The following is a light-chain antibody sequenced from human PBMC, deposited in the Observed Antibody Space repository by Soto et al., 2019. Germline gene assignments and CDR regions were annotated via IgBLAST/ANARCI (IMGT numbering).Light chain of an antibody. CDR2: GAS. V-gene: IGKV3-20*01. CDR3: QQYGSSLFT. CDR1: QSVSSSY. Sequence: EIVLTQSPGTLSLSPGERATLSCRASQSVSSSYLAWYQQKPGQAPRLLIYGASSRATGIPDRFSGSGSGTDVTLTISRLEPADCAVYYRQQYGSSLFTFDPGNKVDIK. J-gene: IGKJ3*01.